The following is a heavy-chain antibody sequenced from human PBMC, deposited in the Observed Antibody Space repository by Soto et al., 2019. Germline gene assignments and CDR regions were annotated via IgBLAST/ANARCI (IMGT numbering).Heavy chain of an antibody. V-gene: IGHV5-51*01. CDR2: IYPGDSDT. J-gene: IGHJ4*02. CDR3: ARPHSGYDFIPGY. Sequence: GESLKISCKGSGYSFTSYWIGWVRQMPGKGLEWMGIIYPGDSDTRYSPSFQGQVTISADKSISTAYLQWSSLPASDGAMYSCARPHSGYDFIPGYWGQGILVTVSS. CDR1: GYSFTSYW. D-gene: IGHD5-12*01.